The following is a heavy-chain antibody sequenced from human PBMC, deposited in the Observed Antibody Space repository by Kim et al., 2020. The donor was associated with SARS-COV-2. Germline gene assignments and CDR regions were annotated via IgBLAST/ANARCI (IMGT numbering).Heavy chain of an antibody. D-gene: IGHD3-16*01. CDR3: GRDASNKIDY. Sequence: GGSLRLSCAASGFPFTNFGMHWVRYSPGKGLDSVAVISHDGTFESYGDSVKGRFTISRDDSQNTLYLQMNNLRSEDTAVYYCGRDASNKIDYWGQGTLVTVSS. CDR2: ISHDGTFE. V-gene: IGHV3-30*03. J-gene: IGHJ4*02. CDR1: GFPFTNFG.